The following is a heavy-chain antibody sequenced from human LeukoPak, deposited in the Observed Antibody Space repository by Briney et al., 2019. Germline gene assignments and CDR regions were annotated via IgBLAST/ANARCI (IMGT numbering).Heavy chain of an antibody. CDR2: IIPIFGTA. Sequence: GASVKVSCKASGGTFSSYAISWVRQASGQGLEWMGGIIPIFGTANYAQKFQGRVTITADESTSTAYMELSSLRSEDTAVYYCARVRESTPRGYYYYGMDVWAKGPRSPSP. J-gene: IGHJ6*02. D-gene: IGHD3-10*01. V-gene: IGHV1-69*13. CDR3: ARVRESTPRGYYYYGMDV. CDR1: GGTFSSYA.